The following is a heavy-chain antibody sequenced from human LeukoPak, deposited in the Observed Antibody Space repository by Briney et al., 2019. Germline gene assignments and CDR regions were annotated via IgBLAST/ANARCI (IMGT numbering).Heavy chain of an antibody. V-gene: IGHV3-23*01. J-gene: IGHJ6*02. CDR1: GFTFSSYA. CDR3: ARDTYYDILTGQAWYYGMDV. Sequence: PGGSLRLSCAASGFTFSSYAMSWVRQAPGKGLEWVSAISGSGGSTYYADSVKGRFTISRDNSKNTLYLQMNSLRAEDTAVYYCARDTYYDILTGQAWYYGMDVWGQGTTVTVSS. CDR2: ISGSGGST. D-gene: IGHD3-9*01.